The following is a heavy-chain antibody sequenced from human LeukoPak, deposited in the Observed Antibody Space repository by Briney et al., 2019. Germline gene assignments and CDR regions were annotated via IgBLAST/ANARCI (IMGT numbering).Heavy chain of an antibody. CDR1: GFTFSSYA. D-gene: IGHD3-22*01. CDR3: AKDRYYDRYGPED. CDR2: ISGSGGST. Sequence: GGSLRLSCAASGFTFSSYAMSWVRRAPGKGLEWVSAISGSGGSTYYADSVEGRFTISRDNSKNTLYLQMNSLRAEDTAVYYCAKDRYYDRYGPEDWGQGTLVTVSS. V-gene: IGHV3-23*01. J-gene: IGHJ4*02.